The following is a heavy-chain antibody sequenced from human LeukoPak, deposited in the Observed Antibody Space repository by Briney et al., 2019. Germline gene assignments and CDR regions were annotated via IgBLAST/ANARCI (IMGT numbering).Heavy chain of an antibody. D-gene: IGHD1-26*01. V-gene: IGHV3-23*01. Sequence: GGSLRLSCAASGFTFSDFAMGWVRQAPGKGLDWVSVISGSGVTTYYANSVKGRFTISRDNSKNTVYMQMDSLTAEDTAMYYCGKLVGSTQRNFFDYWGQGTLVTVSS. J-gene: IGHJ4*02. CDR1: GFTFSDFA. CDR2: ISGSGVTT. CDR3: GKLVGSTQRNFFDY.